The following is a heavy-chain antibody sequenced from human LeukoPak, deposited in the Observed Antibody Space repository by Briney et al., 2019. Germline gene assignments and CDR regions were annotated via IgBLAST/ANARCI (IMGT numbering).Heavy chain of an antibody. D-gene: IGHD3-22*01. J-gene: IGHJ5*02. CDR3: ARAPYYYDISGYINWFDP. CDR1: GGSISSDY. V-gene: IGHV4-59*13. CDR2: SYYSGST. Sequence: SETLSLTCTVSGGSISSDYWCWIWKPQGPGKGLEGISYYSGSTNYNPSLKSRVTISVDTSKNQFSLKLSSVTAADTAVYYCARAPYYYDISGYINWFDPWGQGTLVTVSS.